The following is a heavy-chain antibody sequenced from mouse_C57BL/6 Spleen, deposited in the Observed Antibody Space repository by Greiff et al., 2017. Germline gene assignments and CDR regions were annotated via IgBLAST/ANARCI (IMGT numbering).Heavy chain of an antibody. J-gene: IGHJ1*03. Sequence: QVQLQQPGTELVKPGASVKLSCKASGYTFTSYWMHWVKQRPGQGLEWIGNINPSNGGTNYNEKFKSKATLTVDKSSSTAYMQLSSLTSEDSAVYYCARGATTVVAEYFDVWGTGTTVTVSS. CDR1: GYTFTSYW. D-gene: IGHD1-1*01. V-gene: IGHV1-53*01. CDR3: ARGATTVVAEYFDV. CDR2: INPSNGGT.